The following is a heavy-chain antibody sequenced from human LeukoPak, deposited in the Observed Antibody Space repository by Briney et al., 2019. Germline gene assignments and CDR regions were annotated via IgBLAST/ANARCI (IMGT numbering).Heavy chain of an antibody. CDR3: AKDSTTRTSYYGSGRYYYYYMDV. D-gene: IGHD3-10*01. CDR1: GFTFSSYW. V-gene: IGHV3-7*01. Sequence: PGGSLRLSCAASGFTFSSYWMSWVRQAPGKGLEWVANIKKDGSEKYYVDSVKGRFTISRDNAKTSLYLQMNSLRAEDTAVYYCAKDSTTRTSYYGSGRYYYYYMDVWGKGTTVTISS. CDR2: IKKDGSEK. J-gene: IGHJ6*03.